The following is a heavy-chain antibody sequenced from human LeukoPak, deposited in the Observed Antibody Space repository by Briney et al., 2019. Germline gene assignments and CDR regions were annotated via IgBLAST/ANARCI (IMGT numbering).Heavy chain of an antibody. J-gene: IGHJ6*03. CDR2: ISAYNGNT. D-gene: IGHD1-7*01. Sequence: ASVKVSCKASGYTFTSYGISWVRQAPGQGLEWMGWISAYNGNTNYAQKLQGRVTMTTDTSTSTAYMELRSLRSDDTAVYYCARDANWNYRGPIKIYYMDVWGKGTTVTVSS. V-gene: IGHV1-18*01. CDR3: ARDANWNYRGPIKIYYMDV. CDR1: GYTFTSYG.